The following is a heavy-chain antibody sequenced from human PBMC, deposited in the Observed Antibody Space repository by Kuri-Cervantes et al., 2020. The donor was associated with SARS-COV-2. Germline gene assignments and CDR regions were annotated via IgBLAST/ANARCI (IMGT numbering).Heavy chain of an antibody. D-gene: IGHD2-8*01. V-gene: IGHV3-21*01. CDR2: IGSRSSST. CDR3: ARGGHFTNGVSYGDHYFGL. CDR1: GFTLSSRS. Sequence: GGSLRLSCAASGFTLSSRSVNWVRQAPGKGLEWVSSIGSRSSSTYYSDSVRGRFTISRDNAKNSLHLQMNSLRAEDTAVYYCARGGHFTNGVSYGDHYFGLWGRGTLVTVSS. J-gene: IGHJ2*01.